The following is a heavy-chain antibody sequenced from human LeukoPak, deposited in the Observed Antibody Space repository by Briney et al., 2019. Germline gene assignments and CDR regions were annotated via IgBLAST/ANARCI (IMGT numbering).Heavy chain of an antibody. CDR2: VNWNGGST. V-gene: IGHV3-20*04. Sequence: GGSLRLSCAASGCSFDDYGMSWVRQAPGKGLEWGSGVNWNGGSTGYADAVKGRVTLSRDNAKNSLYLQMNSLRAEDTAVYYCARDSIPNHYDSSGYSPLDYWGQGTLVTVSS. CDR1: GCSFDDYG. D-gene: IGHD3-22*01. J-gene: IGHJ4*02. CDR3: ARDSIPNHYDSSGYSPLDY.